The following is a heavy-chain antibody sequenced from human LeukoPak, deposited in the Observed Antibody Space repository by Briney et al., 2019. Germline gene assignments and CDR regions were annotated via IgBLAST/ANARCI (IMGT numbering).Heavy chain of an antibody. CDR3: AGDRAAMPPYYFDY. CDR1: GFTFSSYS. J-gene: IGHJ4*02. CDR2: ISSSSSYI. V-gene: IGHV3-21*01. D-gene: IGHD2-2*01. Sequence: GGSLRLSCAASGFTFSSYSMNWVRQAPGKGLEWVSSISSSSSYIYYADSVKGRFTISRDNAKNSLYLQMNSLRAEDTAVYYCAGDRAAMPPYYFDYWGQGTLVTVSS.